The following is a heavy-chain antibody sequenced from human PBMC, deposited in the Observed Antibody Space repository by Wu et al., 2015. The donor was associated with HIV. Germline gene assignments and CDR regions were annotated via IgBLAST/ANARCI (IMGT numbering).Heavy chain of an antibody. V-gene: IGHV1-69*13. Sequence: QVQLVQSGAEVKKPGSSVKVSCKAFGDTLSTYAVSWVRQAPGQGLEWMGRIIPIFGTTDYAQSFQGRLTITAGGSTNTVYMELSSLRPDDTAVYYCARNVVGSIGGGYTYYGMDVWGQGTTVTVSS. D-gene: IGHD2-15*01. CDR1: GDTLSTYA. CDR3: ARNVVGSIGGGYTYYGMDV. CDR2: IIPIFGTT. J-gene: IGHJ6*02.